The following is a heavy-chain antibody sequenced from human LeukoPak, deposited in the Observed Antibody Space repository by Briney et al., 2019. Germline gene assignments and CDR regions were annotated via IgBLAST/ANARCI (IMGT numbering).Heavy chain of an antibody. Sequence: PGGSLRLSCAASGSTFSSYWMSWVRQAPGKGLEWVANIKQDGSEKYYVDSVKGRFTISRDNAKNSLYLQMNSLRAEDTAVYYCARVVVIPKPNFDYWGQGTLVTVSS. D-gene: IGHD3-22*01. CDR1: GSTFSSYW. J-gene: IGHJ4*02. CDR3: ARVVVIPKPNFDY. CDR2: IKQDGSEK. V-gene: IGHV3-7*04.